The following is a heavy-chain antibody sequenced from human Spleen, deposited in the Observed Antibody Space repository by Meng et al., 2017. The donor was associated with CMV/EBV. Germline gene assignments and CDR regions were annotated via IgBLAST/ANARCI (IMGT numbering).Heavy chain of an antibody. CDR2: IYYSGST. J-gene: IGHJ4*02. V-gene: IGHV4-39*01. CDR3: ASVHYGPGSYCAY. CDR1: GGSISSSSYY. D-gene: IGHD3-10*01. Sequence: SETLSLTCTVSGGSISSSSYYWGWIRQPPGKGLEWIGSIYYSGSTYYNPSLKSRVTISVDTSKNQFSLKLSSVTAADTAVYYCASVHYGPGSYCAYWGQGTLVTVSS.